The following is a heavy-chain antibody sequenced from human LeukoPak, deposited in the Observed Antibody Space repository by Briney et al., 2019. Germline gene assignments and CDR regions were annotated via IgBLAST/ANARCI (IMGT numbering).Heavy chain of an antibody. Sequence: SVKVSCKASGGTFSSYAISWVRQAPGQGLEWMGGIIPIFGTAKYAQKFQGRVTITTDESTITAYIELSSLRSEHTAVYYCARDGPSGYDYSFDYWGQGTLVTVSS. CDR2: IIPIFGTA. J-gene: IGHJ4*02. D-gene: IGHD5-12*01. V-gene: IGHV1-69*05. CDR3: ARDGPSGYDYSFDY. CDR1: GGTFSSYA.